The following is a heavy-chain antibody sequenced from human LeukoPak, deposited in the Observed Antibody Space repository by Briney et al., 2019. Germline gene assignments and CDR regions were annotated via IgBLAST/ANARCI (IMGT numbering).Heavy chain of an antibody. J-gene: IGHJ4*02. Sequence: ASVKVSYTASGYTFTGYYMHWVRQAPGQGLEWMGRINPNSGGTNYAQKFQGRVTMTRDTSISTAYMELSRLRSDDTAVYYCARETYTRDFDYWGQGTLVTVSS. V-gene: IGHV1-2*06. CDR1: GYTFTGYY. D-gene: IGHD4-11*01. CDR2: INPNSGGT. CDR3: ARETYTRDFDY.